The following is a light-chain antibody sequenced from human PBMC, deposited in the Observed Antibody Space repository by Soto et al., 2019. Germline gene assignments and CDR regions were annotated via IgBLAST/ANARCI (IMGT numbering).Light chain of an antibody. CDR3: QTWGAGVHV. CDR1: SGHSYSA. Sequence: QLVLTQSPSASASLGASVNLTCTLSSGHSYSAIAWHQQQPEKGPRFLMKLNSDGRHSKGDGIPDRFSGSSSGAERYLTISSLQSEDEADYYCQTWGAGVHVFGTGTKLTVL. V-gene: IGLV4-69*01. J-gene: IGLJ1*01. CDR2: LNSDGRH.